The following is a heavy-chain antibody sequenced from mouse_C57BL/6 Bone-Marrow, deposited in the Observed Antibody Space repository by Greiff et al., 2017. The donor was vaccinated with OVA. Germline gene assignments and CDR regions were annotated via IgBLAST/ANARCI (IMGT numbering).Heavy chain of an antibody. Sequence: VQLKESGPGLVKPSQSLSLTCSVTGYSITSGYYWNWIRQFPGNKLEWMGYISYDGSNNYNPSLKNRISITRDTSKNQFFLKLNSVTTEDTATYYCARETRILDYWGQGTTLTVSS. V-gene: IGHV3-6*01. CDR1: GYSITSGYY. J-gene: IGHJ2*01. CDR3: ARETRILDY. CDR2: ISYDGSN.